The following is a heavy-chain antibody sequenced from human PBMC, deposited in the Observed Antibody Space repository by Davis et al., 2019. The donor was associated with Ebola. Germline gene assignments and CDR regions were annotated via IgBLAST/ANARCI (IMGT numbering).Heavy chain of an antibody. V-gene: IGHV3-11*01. CDR3: ARSGLSFGVVKYHYGMDV. D-gene: IGHD3-3*01. J-gene: IGHJ6*04. CDR2: IDSSGGTI. CDR1: GFTFSDYY. Sequence: PGGSLRLSCTASGFTFSDYYMSWIRQAPGKGLEWVSYIDSSGGTIYYADSVKGRFTIPRDNAKNSLYLQMNSLRAEDTAVYYCARSGLSFGVVKYHYGMDVWGKGTTVTVSS.